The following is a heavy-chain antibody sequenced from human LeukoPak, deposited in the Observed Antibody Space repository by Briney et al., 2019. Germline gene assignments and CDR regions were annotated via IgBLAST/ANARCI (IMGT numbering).Heavy chain of an antibody. CDR2: IYYSGST. V-gene: IGHV4-59*01. CDR3: ARVYGDYSDAFDI. CDR1: GGSSSSYY. J-gene: IGHJ3*02. D-gene: IGHD4-17*01. Sequence: SETLSLTCTVSGGSSSSYYWSWIRQPPGKGLEWIGYIYYSGSTNYNPSLKSRVTISVDTSKNQFSLKLSSVTAADTAVYYCARVYGDYSDAFDIWGQGTMVTVSS.